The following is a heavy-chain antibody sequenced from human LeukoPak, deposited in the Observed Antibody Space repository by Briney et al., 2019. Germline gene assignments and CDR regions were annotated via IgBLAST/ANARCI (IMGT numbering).Heavy chain of an antibody. CDR1: GGSFSGYY. CDR3: ARALGYSYAYGY. D-gene: IGHD5-18*01. Sequence: SETLSLTCAVYGGSFSGYYWSWIRQPPGKGLEWIGEVNHNGSTNYNPSLKSRVTISVDTSKNQFSLKLSSVTAADTAVYYCARALGYSYAYGYWGQGTLVTVSS. J-gene: IGHJ4*02. CDR2: VNHNGST. V-gene: IGHV4-34*01.